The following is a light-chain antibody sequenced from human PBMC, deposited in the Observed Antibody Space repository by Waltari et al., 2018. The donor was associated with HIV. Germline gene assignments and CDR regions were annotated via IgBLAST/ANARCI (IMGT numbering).Light chain of an antibody. CDR2: NTN. CDR3: VLYMGSGISV. CDR1: SGSVSTPYS. Sequence: QTVVTQEPSFSVSPGGTVTLTCGLSSGSVSTPYSPSWYQQTPGQVPRTLIYNTNTRSSGVPDRFSGSILGNKAALNITGAQADDECDYYCVLYMGSGISVFGGGTKLTVL. J-gene: IGLJ2*01. V-gene: IGLV8-61*01.